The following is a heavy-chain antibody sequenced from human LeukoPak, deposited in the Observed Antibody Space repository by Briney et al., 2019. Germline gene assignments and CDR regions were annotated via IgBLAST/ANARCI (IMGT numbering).Heavy chain of an antibody. CDR3: ARAYYDFWSGYYTGFDY. CDR1: GGSFSGYY. V-gene: IGHV4-34*01. D-gene: IGHD3-3*01. CDR2: INHSGST. J-gene: IGHJ4*02. Sequence: SETLSLTCAVYGGSFSGYYWSWLRQPPGKGLEWVGEINHSGSTNYNPSLKGRVTISVDTSKNQFSLNLSSVTAADTAVYYCARAYYDFWSGYYTGFDYWGQGTLVTVSS.